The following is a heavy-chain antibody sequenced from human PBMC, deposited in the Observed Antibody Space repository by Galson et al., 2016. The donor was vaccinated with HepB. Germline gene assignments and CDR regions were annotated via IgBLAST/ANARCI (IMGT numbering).Heavy chain of an antibody. CDR3: ARVQVPRIHCSGVNCNPEHYFDY. D-gene: IGHD2-15*01. CDR1: GDSLSGYY. Sequence: SETLSLTCAVYGDSLSGYYGSWIRQPPGKGLEWIGEISHSGRTNYNPSLKSRVIISVDTSKNQFSLKLTSLTAADTAVYYCARVQVPRIHCSGVNCNPEHYFDYWGQGTLVTVSS. V-gene: IGHV4-34*01. J-gene: IGHJ4*02. CDR2: ISHSGRT.